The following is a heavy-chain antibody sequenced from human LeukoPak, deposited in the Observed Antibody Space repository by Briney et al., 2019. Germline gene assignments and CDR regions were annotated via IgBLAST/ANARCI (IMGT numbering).Heavy chain of an antibody. CDR3: ARGRGYSYGPN. Sequence: GASVKVSCKASGGTFSSYAISWVRQAPGQGLECMGGIIPIFGTANYAQKFQGRVTITADKSTSTAYMELSSLKPEDTAVYYCARGRGYSYGPNWGQGTMVTVSS. V-gene: IGHV1-69*06. CDR1: GGTFSSYA. D-gene: IGHD5-18*01. CDR2: IIPIFGTA. J-gene: IGHJ3*01.